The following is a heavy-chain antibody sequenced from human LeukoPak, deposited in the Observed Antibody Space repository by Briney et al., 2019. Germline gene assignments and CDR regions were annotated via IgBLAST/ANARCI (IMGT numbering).Heavy chain of an antibody. D-gene: IGHD3-10*01. Sequence: ASVKVSCKTSGYTFTDYYVHWVRQAPGQGLEWMGWISPNSGRTYYAQKFQGRVTMTRDTSISTAYMELSRLRSDDTAVYYCARNLWFGESSDAFDMWGQGTMVTVSS. J-gene: IGHJ3*02. CDR3: ARNLWFGESSDAFDM. CDR2: ISPNSGRT. CDR1: GYTFTDYY. V-gene: IGHV1-2*02.